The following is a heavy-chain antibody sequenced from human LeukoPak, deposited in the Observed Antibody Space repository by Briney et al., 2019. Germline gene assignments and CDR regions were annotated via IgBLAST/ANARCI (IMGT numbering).Heavy chain of an antibody. D-gene: IGHD3-16*02. CDR2: ISASGGST. Sequence: PGGSLRLSCAASGFTFSNYAMSWVRQAPGKGLEWVSAISASGGSTYYADSVKGRFTISRDNSKNTLYLQMNSLRAEDTAVYYCAKDLRTLGTYQFYFDYWGQGTLVTVSS. J-gene: IGHJ4*02. CDR3: AKDLRTLGTYQFYFDY. CDR1: GFTFSNYA. V-gene: IGHV3-23*01.